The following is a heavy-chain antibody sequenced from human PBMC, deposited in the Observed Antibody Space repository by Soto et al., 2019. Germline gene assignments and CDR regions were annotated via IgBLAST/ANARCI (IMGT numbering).Heavy chain of an antibody. J-gene: IGHJ4*02. CDR2: INHSGST. D-gene: IGHD4-17*01. CDR1: GGSFSGYY. V-gene: IGHV4-34*01. CDR3: ARGSGDYFLDY. Sequence: SETQSLTCAVYGGSFSGYYGSWIRQPPGKGLEWIGEINHSGSTNYNPSLKSRVTISVDTSKNQFSLKLSSVTAADTAVYYCARGSGDYFLDYWGQGTLVTVSS.